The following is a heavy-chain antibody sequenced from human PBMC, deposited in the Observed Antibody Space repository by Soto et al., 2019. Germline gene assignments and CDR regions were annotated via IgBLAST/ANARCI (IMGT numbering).Heavy chain of an antibody. CDR3: AHHSYAPNWFDP. CDR2: IYWDGDK. CDR1: GFSLSTSGVG. Sequence: QITLKESGPTLVKPTQTLTLTCTFSGFSLSTSGVGVGWIRQPPGKALEWLALIYWDGDKRYSPSLKSRLTITKDTSKHQVALTMTNMDPVDTATYFCAHHSYAPNWFDPWGQGTLVTVSS. D-gene: IGHD3-16*01. J-gene: IGHJ5*02. V-gene: IGHV2-5*02.